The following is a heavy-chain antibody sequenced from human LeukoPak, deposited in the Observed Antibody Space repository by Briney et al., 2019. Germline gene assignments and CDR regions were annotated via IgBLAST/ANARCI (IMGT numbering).Heavy chain of an antibody. J-gene: IGHJ5*02. V-gene: IGHV1-2*02. CDR1: GYTFTGYY. Sequence: GASVKVSCKASGYTFTGYYMHWVRQAPGQGLEWMGWINPNSGGTNYAQKFQGRVTMTRDTAISTAYMELSRLRSDDTAVYYCAREIEYPTLKWFDPWGQGTLVTVSS. CDR2: INPNSGGT. D-gene: IGHD2-2*01. CDR3: AREIEYPTLKWFDP.